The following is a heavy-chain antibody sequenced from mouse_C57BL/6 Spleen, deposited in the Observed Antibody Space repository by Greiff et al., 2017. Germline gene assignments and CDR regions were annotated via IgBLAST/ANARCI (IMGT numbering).Heavy chain of an antibody. CDR2: IYPGDGDT. V-gene: IGHV1-82*01. J-gene: IGHJ3*01. CDR1: GYAFSSSW. Sequence: QVQLKESGPELVKPGASVKISCKASGYAFSSSWMNWVKQRPGKGLEWIGRIYPGDGDTNYNGKFKGKATLTADKSSSTAYMQLSSLTSEDSAVYFCARSYDDYEGFAYWGQGTLVTVSA. D-gene: IGHD2-4*01. CDR3: ARSYDDYEGFAY.